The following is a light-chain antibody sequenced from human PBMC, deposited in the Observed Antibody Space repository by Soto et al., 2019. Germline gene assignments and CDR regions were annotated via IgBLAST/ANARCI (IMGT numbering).Light chain of an antibody. CDR1: QGIGDR. V-gene: IGKV1-12*01. Sequence: DIQMTQSPSSVSASVGDRVTITCRASQGIGDRLAWYQQRPGKVPQLVVYFASTLPSGVPSRFSASGSGAEFILPITPLQAEDFATYYCLHTFSFPRTFGQGTKVEVK. CDR3: LHTFSFPRT. J-gene: IGKJ1*01. CDR2: FAS.